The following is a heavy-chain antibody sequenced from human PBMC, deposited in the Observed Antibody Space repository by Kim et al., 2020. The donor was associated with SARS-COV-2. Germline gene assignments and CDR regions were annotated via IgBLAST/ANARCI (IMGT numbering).Heavy chain of an antibody. V-gene: IGHV3-48*03. Sequence: DQVKGRFTISRDNAKNSLYLQMNSLRAEDTAVYYCARDFSVAVAGRNFDYWGQGTLVTVSS. CDR3: ARDFSVAVAGRNFDY. J-gene: IGHJ4*02. D-gene: IGHD6-19*01.